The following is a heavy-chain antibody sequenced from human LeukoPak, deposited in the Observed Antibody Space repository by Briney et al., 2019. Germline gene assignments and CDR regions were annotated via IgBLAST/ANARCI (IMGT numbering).Heavy chain of an antibody. CDR3: AREGYCSSTSCRTYYFDY. CDR2: ISAYNGNT. D-gene: IGHD2-2*01. Sequence: ASVKVSCKASGYTFTSSGISWVRQAPGQGLEWMGWISAYNGNTNYAQKLQGRVTMTTDTSTSTAYMELRSLRSDDTAVYYCAREGYCSSTSCRTYYFDYWGQGTLVTVSS. J-gene: IGHJ4*02. CDR1: GYTFTSSG. V-gene: IGHV1-18*01.